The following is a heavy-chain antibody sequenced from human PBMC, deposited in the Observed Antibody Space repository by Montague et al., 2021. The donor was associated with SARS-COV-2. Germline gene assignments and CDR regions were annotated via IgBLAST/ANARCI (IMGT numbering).Heavy chain of an antibody. Sequence: SETLSLTCTVSGGSISSSSYYWGWIRQPPGKGLEWIGSIYYSGSTYYNPSLKSRVTISVETSKNKFSLKLNPVTAADTAVYYCARDKAEYIVVVPAVPLAYGMDVWGQGTTVTVSS. CDR1: GGSISSSSYY. CDR2: IYYSGST. V-gene: IGHV4-39*07. D-gene: IGHD2-2*01. CDR3: ARDKAEYIVVVPAVPLAYGMDV. J-gene: IGHJ6*02.